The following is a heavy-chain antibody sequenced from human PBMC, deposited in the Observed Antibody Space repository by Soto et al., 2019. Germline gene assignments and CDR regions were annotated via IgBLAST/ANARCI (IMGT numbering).Heavy chain of an antibody. CDR1: GGSISSGGYY. Sequence: SETLSLTCTVSGGSISSGGYYWSWIRQHPGKGLEWIGYIYYSGSTYYNPSLKSRVTISVDTSKNQFSLKLSSVTAADTAVYYCARGLRFLEWLSSTYMDVWGKGTTVTVSS. D-gene: IGHD3-3*01. V-gene: IGHV4-31*03. CDR2: IYYSGST. CDR3: ARGLRFLEWLSSTYMDV. J-gene: IGHJ6*03.